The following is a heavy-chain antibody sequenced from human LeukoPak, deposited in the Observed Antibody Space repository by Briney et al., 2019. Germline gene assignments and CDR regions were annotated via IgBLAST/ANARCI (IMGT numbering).Heavy chain of an antibody. D-gene: IGHD2-2*01. Sequence: GGSLRLSCAASGFTFSSYDMHWVRQAPGKGLEWVAFIRYDGSNKYYADSVKGRFTISRDNSKNTLYLQMNSLRSEDTAVYYCAKARGGYCSSTTCPSDYWGQGTLVTVSS. J-gene: IGHJ4*02. CDR3: AKARGGYCSSTTCPSDY. V-gene: IGHV3-30*02. CDR2: IRYDGSNK. CDR1: GFTFSSYD.